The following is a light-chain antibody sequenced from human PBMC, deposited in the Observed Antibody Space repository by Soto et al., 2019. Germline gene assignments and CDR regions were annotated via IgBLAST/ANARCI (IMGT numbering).Light chain of an antibody. Sequence: DIQMTQSPSSLSASVGDRVTISCRASQGIGTYLACCQQKPGKAXXXXIXSXVXWHIGVPARFSGSRSGTDFTPTISSLQPEDFATYYCQQVNSYPQTFGQGTRLEIK. V-gene: IGKV1-9*01. J-gene: IGKJ5*01. CDR3: QQVNSYPQT. CDR2: SXV. CDR1: QGIGTY.